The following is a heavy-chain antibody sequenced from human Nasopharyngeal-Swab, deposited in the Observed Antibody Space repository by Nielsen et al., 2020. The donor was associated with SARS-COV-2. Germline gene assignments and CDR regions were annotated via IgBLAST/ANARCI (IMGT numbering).Heavy chain of an antibody. CDR1: GYTFTGYY. V-gene: IGHV1-2*06. CDR2: INPNSGGT. Sequence: ASVKVSCKASGYTFTGYYMHWVRQAPGQGLEWMGRINPNSGGTNYAQKFQGRVTMTRDTSISTAYMELSRLRSDDTAVYYCARDNYEPGPNYYYYYMDVWGKGTTVTVSS. CDR3: ARDNYEPGPNYYYYYMDV. J-gene: IGHJ6*03. D-gene: IGHD3-22*01.